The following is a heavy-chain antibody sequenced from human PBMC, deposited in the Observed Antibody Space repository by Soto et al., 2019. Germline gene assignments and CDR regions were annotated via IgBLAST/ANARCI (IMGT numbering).Heavy chain of an antibody. CDR2: IYTSGST. CDR3: AREEVGEMERAFDY. Sequence: SETLSLTCTVSGGSISSYYWSWIRQPAGKGLEWIGRIYTSGSTNYNPSLKSRVTMSVDTSKNQFSLKLSSVTAADTAVYYCAREEVGEMERAFDYWGQGTLVTVSS. J-gene: IGHJ4*02. V-gene: IGHV4-4*07. D-gene: IGHD1-26*01. CDR1: GGSISSYY.